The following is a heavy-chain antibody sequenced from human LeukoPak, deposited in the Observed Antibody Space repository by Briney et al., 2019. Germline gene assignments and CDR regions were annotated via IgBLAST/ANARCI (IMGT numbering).Heavy chain of an antibody. Sequence: SETLSLTCTVSGGSINRYYWSWIRQPPGKGLECIGYIHYTGSTNYNPSLTSRVTISVDTSKNQFSLKLSSVTAADTAVYYCARAVGSGSFQTYYYYMDVWGKGTTVTISS. J-gene: IGHJ6*03. D-gene: IGHD3-10*01. CDR1: GGSINRYY. CDR2: IHYTGST. V-gene: IGHV4-59*12. CDR3: ARAVGSGSFQTYYYYMDV.